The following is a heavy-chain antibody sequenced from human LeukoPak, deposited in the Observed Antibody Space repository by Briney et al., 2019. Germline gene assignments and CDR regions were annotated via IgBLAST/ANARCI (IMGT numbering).Heavy chain of an antibody. J-gene: IGHJ4*02. D-gene: IGHD1-26*01. V-gene: IGHV3-30*02. CDR3: AKALLGSYYYDY. CDR2: IRYDGSNK. CDR1: GFTFSSYG. Sequence: GGSLRLSCAASGFTFSSYGMHWVRLAPGKGLEWVAFIRYDGSNKYYADSVKGRFTISRDNSKNTLYLQMNSLRAEDTAVYYCAKALLGSYYYDYWGQGTLVTVSS.